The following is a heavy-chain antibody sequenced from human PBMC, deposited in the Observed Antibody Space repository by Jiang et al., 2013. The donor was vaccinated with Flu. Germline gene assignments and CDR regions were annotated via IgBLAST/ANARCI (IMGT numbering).Heavy chain of an antibody. J-gene: IGHJ4*02. CDR1: GFTFSSYA. CDR2: ISYDGSNK. D-gene: IGHD3-22*01. CDR3: ATAPLVVVVPTTL. V-gene: IGHV3-30-3*01. Sequence: VESGGGVVQPGRSLRLSCAASGFTFSSYAMHWVRQAPGKGLEWVAVISYDGSNKYYADSVKGRFTISRDNSKNTLYLQMNSLRAEDTAVYYCATAPLVVVVPTTLWGQGTLVTVSS.